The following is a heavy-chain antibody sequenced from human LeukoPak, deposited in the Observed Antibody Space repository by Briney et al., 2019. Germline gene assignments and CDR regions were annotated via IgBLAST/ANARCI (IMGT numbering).Heavy chain of an antibody. CDR1: GYSFTSYW. D-gene: IGHD2-2*02. V-gene: IGHV5-51*01. CDR2: IYPGDSDT. J-gene: IGHJ4*02. CDR3: ALYFDTYYFDY. Sequence: GESPKISCKASGYSFTSYWIGWVRQMPGKGLEWMGIIYPGDSDTRYRPSFQGQVTISADKSMNTAYLQWSSLKASDTAMYYCALYFDTYYFDYWGQGTLVTVSS.